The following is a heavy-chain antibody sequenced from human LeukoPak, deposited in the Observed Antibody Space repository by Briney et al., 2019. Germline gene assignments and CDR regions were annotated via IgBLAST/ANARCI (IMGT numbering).Heavy chain of an antibody. J-gene: IGHJ4*02. D-gene: IGHD3-16*02. Sequence: PGGSLRLSCAASGFTFSNYCMSWVRQAPGKGLEWVANIKEDGSEKYYVDSVRGRFTISRDNAESSLYLQMNSLRAEDTAVYYCAGKYDYVSGTYRLAREHFDYWGQGSLVTVSS. V-gene: IGHV3-7*01. CDR3: AGKYDYVSGTYRLAREHFDY. CDR2: IKEDGSEK. CDR1: GFTFSNYC.